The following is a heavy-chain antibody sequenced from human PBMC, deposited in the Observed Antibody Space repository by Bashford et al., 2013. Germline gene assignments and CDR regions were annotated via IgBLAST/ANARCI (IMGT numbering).Heavy chain of an antibody. Sequence: VRQAPGKGLEWVSAISGSGGSTYYADSVKGRFTISRDNSKNTLYLQMNSLRAEDTAVYYCAKDSGGQSGLYWGYYYDSSGYYYPGAFDIWGQGTMVTVSS. V-gene: IGHV3-23*01. CDR2: ISGSGGST. D-gene: IGHD3-22*01. J-gene: IGHJ3*02. CDR3: AKDSGGQSGLYWGYYYDSSGYYYPGAFDI.